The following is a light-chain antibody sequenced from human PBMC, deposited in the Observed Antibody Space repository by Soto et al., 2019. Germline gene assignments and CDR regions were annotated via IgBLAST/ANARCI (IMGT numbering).Light chain of an antibody. CDR2: DVN. V-gene: IGLV2-11*01. J-gene: IGLJ1*01. CDR1: SSDVGIYNY. CDR3: CSYAGTYTYV. Sequence: QSVLTQPRSVSGSPGQSVTISCTGTSSDVGIYNYVSWYQQHPDKAPQLMIYDVNNRPSGVPDRFSGSKSGNTASLTISGLQAEDEADYYRCSYAGTYTYVFGTGTKVTVL.